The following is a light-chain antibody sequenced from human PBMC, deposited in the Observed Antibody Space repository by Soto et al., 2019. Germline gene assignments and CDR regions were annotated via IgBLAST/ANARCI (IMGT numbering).Light chain of an antibody. CDR3: SSYTSSDTLV. CDR2: DVT. V-gene: IGLV2-14*01. J-gene: IGLJ3*02. CDR1: SGDIGGYNF. Sequence: QSVLTQPASVSGSPGQSITISCTGTSGDIGGYNFVSWYQQHPGKAPKLMIYDVTNRPSGVSNRFSGSKSGNTASLTISGLQAEDEADYFCSSYTSSDTLVFGGGTQLTVL.